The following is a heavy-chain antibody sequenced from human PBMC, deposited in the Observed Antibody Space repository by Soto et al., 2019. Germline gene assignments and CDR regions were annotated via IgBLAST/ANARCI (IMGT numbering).Heavy chain of an antibody. D-gene: IGHD3-10*01. CDR3: ARGNSTMVRGVSVPYFDX. Sequence: SDTLSLTCAVSGGSISSVGYSWSWIRQPPGKGLEVVGDIYHSGSTYCDPSLKSRVTISVDRSKNQFSLKLSSATAADTAVYYCARGNSTMVRGVSVPYFDXWGQGTLVTVSX. J-gene: IGHJ4*02. V-gene: IGHV4-30-2*01. CDR2: IYHSGST. CDR1: GGSISSVGYS.